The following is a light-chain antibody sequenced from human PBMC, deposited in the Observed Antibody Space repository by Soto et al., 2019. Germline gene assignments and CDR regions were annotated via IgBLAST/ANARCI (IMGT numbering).Light chain of an antibody. CDR3: RQYFSVPWT. V-gene: IGKV4-1*01. J-gene: IGKJ1*01. CDR1: QSVLYSSNNKNY. Sequence: DIVMTQSPDSLAVSLGERATINCKSSQSVLYSSNNKNYLAWYQQRPGQPPNLLIYWASTRESGVPDRFSGSGSGTDFTLTISSRQAEDVAIYYCRQYFSVPWTFGQGTKGDIK. CDR2: WAS.